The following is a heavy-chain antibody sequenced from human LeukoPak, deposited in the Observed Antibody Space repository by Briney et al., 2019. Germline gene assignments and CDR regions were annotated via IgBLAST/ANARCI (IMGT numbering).Heavy chain of an antibody. J-gene: IGHJ5*02. CDR3: ATSYNWNYDP. D-gene: IGHD1-7*01. Sequence: GGSLRLSCAASEFTFNNYWMSWVRQAPGKGLEWVANIKQDGSEKYYVDSVKGRFTISRDNAKNSLYLQMNSLRAEDTAVYYCATSYNWNYDPWGQGTLVTVSS. CDR1: EFTFNNYW. V-gene: IGHV3-7*01. CDR2: IKQDGSEK.